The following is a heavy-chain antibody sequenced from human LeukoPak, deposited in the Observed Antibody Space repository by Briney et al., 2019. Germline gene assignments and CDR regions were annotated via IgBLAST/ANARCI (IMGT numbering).Heavy chain of an antibody. CDR3: ARGSEWHEGQRFDY. V-gene: IGHV1-69*13. D-gene: IGHD3-3*01. CDR2: IIPTFGTA. Sequence: GASVKVSCKASGGTFSSYAISWVRQAPGQGLEWMGGIIPTFGTANYAQKFQGRVTITADESTSTAYMELSSLRSEDTAVYYCARGSEWHEGQRFDYWGQGTLVTVSS. J-gene: IGHJ4*02. CDR1: GGTFSSYA.